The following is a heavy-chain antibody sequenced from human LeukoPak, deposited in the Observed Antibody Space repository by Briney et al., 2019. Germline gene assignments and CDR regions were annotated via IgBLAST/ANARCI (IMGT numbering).Heavy chain of an antibody. CDR3: AANYYDSGSSPY. D-gene: IGHD3-10*01. J-gene: IGHJ4*02. Sequence: GGSLRLSCEVSGFTFSTYWMSWVRQAPGKGLEWVANIKQDGSEKYYVDSVKGRFTISRDNSKNTLYLQMNSLRAEDTAVYYCAANYYDSGSSPYWGQGTLVTVSS. CDR2: IKQDGSEK. CDR1: GFTFSTYW. V-gene: IGHV3-7*03.